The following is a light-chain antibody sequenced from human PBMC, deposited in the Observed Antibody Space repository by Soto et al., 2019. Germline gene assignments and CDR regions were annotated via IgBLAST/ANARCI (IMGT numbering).Light chain of an antibody. V-gene: IGKV3-15*01. CDR2: GVS. CDR1: RSVSSY. CDR3: QQYNNWPRT. J-gene: IGKJ5*01. Sequence: EIVLTQSPATLSLSPGERATLSCRASRSVSSYLAWYQQKPGQAPRLLIYGVSTRDTGVPDRFSGSASGTEFTLTISSLQSEDFAVYYCQQYNNWPRTFGQGTRLEIK.